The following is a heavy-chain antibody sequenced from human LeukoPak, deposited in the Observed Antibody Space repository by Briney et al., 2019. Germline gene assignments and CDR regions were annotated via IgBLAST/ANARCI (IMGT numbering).Heavy chain of an antibody. V-gene: IGHV1-18*01. J-gene: IGHJ6*03. CDR1: GYTFTSYG. CDR2: ISAYNGNT. CDR3: AREVEIPAAIYCYYYYYMDV. Sequence: ASVKVSCKASGYTFTSYGISWVRQAPGQGLEWMGWISAYNGNTNYAEKLQGRVTMTTDTSTSTAYMELRSLRSDDTAVYYCAREVEIPAAIYCYYYYYMDVWGKGTTVTVSS. D-gene: IGHD2-2*02.